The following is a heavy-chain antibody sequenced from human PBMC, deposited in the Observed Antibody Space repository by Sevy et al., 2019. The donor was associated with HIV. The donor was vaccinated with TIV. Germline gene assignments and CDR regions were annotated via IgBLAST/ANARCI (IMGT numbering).Heavy chain of an antibody. D-gene: IGHD6-13*01. V-gene: IGHV3-66*01. CDR1: GFTVSSDY. J-gene: IGHJ6*02. CDR2: IYSGGTT. Sequence: GGSLRLSCAASGFTVSSDYMTWVRQAPRKGLEWVSVIYSGGTTYYADSVKGRFTISRDNSKNTVYLQMNSLRAEDTAVYYCARESSSTWQAGYYGMAVWGQGTTVTVSS. CDR3: ARESSSTWQAGYYGMAV.